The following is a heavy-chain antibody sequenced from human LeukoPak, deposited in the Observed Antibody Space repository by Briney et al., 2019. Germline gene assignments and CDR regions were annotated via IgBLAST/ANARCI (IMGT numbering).Heavy chain of an antibody. V-gene: IGHV3-23*01. CDR2: ISGSGGST. Sequence: GGSLRLSCAASGFTFSSYGMSWVRQAPGKGLEWVSAISGSGGSTYYADSVKGRFTISRDNSKNTLYLQMNSLRAEDTAVYYCAKRMDYYDSSGYYLYYFDYWGQGTLVTVSS. CDR3: AKRMDYYDSSGYYLYYFDY. J-gene: IGHJ4*02. D-gene: IGHD3-22*01. CDR1: GFTFSSYG.